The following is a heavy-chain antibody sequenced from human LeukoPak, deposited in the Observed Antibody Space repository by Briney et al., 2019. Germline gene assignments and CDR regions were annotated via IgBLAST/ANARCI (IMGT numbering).Heavy chain of an antibody. CDR2: IYYSGST. J-gene: IGHJ4*02. CDR3: ASIGVVGATIDY. Sequence: SETLSLTCTVSGGSVSRSPYYWGWIRQPPGKGLEWIGNIYYSGSTYYNPSLKSRVTISVDKSKNQFSLKLSSVTAADTAVYYCASIGVVGATIDYWGQGTLVTVSS. V-gene: IGHV4-39*07. D-gene: IGHD1-26*01. CDR1: GGSVSRSPYY.